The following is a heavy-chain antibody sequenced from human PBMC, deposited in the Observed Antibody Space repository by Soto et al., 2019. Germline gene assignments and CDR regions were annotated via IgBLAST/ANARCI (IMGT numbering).Heavy chain of an antibody. Sequence: PGGSLRLSCAASGFICSSYDMSWVRQAPGKVLEWVSTILVDGRTFYVDSVKGRFTISRDTSQNTVYLQMNSLTAGDTALYYCAKATATGGGAFDICGQGTMVTVSS. CDR1: GFICSSYD. V-gene: IGHV3-23*01. CDR3: AKATATGGGAFDI. J-gene: IGHJ3*02. D-gene: IGHD2-8*02. CDR2: ILVDGRT.